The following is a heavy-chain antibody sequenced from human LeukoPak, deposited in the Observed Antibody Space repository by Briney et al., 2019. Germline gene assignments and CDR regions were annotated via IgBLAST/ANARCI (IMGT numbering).Heavy chain of an antibody. CDR2: IIPIFGTA. V-gene: IGHV1-69*01. CDR3: ARERDSITFGGVIANYFDY. J-gene: IGHJ4*02. Sequence: GSSVKVSCKASGGTFSSYAISWVRQAPGQGLEWMGGIIPIFGTANYAQKFQGRVTITADESTSTAYMELSSLRSEDTAVYYCARERDSITFGGVIANYFDYWGQGTLVTVSS. D-gene: IGHD3-16*02. CDR1: GGTFSSYA.